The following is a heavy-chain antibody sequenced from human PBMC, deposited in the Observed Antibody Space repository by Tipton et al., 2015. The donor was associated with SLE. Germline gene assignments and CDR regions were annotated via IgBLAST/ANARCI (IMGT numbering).Heavy chain of an antibody. J-gene: IGHJ3*02. CDR1: GGSFSGYY. CDR3: AREGVIVVVVAATQGAFDT. V-gene: IGHV4-34*01. Sequence: LRLSCAVYGGSFSGYYWSWIRQPPGKGLEWIGEINHSGSTNYNPSLKSRVTISVDTSKNQFSLKLSSVTAADTAVYYCAREGVIVVVVAATQGAFDTWGQGTMVTVSS. D-gene: IGHD2-15*01. CDR2: INHSGST.